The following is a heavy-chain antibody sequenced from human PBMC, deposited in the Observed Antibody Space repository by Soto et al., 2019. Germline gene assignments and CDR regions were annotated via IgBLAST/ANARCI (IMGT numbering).Heavy chain of an antibody. CDR1: GFTISSIC. CDR2: ISSSSSYI. Sequence: XETLGLSCAASGFTISSICNNWVRRAPGKGLEWVSSISSSSSYIYYADSVKGRFTISRDNAKNSLYLQMNSLRAEDTAVYYCARDGGTTGTPEDVCGQGTPVTVSS. CDR3: ARDGGTTGTPEDV. D-gene: IGHD1-1*01. V-gene: IGHV3-21*01. J-gene: IGHJ6*02.